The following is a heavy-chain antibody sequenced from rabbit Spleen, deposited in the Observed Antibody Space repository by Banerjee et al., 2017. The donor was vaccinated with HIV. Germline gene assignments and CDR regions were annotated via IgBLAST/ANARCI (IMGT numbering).Heavy chain of an antibody. D-gene: IGHD7-1*01. CDR2: IDAGNGNT. Sequence: QEQLVESGGGLVQPEGSLTLTCTASGFSFSSRDVMCWVRQAPGKGLEWIGCIDAGNGNTWYATWVNGRFTVSRSTSLNTVTLQMTSLTITDTATYFCARGYNTVAYYADLWGQGTLVTVS. CDR1: GFSFSSRDV. V-gene: IGHV1S47*01. J-gene: IGHJ4*01. CDR3: ARGYNTVAYYADL.